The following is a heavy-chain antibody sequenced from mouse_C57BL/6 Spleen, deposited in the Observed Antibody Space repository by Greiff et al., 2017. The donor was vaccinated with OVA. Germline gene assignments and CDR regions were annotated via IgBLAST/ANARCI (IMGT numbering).Heavy chain of an antibody. CDR3: ARALTGWFAY. Sequence: EVQRVEPGGGLVKPGGSLKLSCAASGFTFSSYAMSWVRQTPEKRLEWVATISDGGSYTYYPDNVKGRFTISRDNAKNTLYLQMSHLKSEDTAMYYCARALTGWFAYWGQGTLVTVSA. CDR1: GFTFSSYA. CDR2: ISDGGSYT. J-gene: IGHJ3*01. V-gene: IGHV5-4*01. D-gene: IGHD4-1*01.